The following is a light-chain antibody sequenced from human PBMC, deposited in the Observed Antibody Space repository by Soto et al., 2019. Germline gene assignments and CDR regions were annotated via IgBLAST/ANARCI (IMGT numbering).Light chain of an antibody. CDR2: EGN. V-gene: IGLV2-23*01. CDR3: CAYAGSNTLV. CDR1: SSDLGNHNF. Sequence: QSVLTQPPSASGSPGQSVSMSCTGSSSDLGNHNFVSWYQQYPGKAPKLMIYEGNKRPSGVSNRFSASKSGNTASLTISGLQAEDEADYYCCAYAGSNTLVFGGGTKLTVL. J-gene: IGLJ2*01.